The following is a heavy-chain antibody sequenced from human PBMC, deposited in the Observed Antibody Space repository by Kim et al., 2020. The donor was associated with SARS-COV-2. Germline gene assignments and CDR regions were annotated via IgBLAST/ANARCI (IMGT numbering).Heavy chain of an antibody. CDR2: IRSKANSYAT. V-gene: IGHV3-73*01. CDR3: TRSPTSEPTDYYGMDV. Sequence: GGSLRLSCAASGFTFSGSAMHWVRQASGKGLEWVGRIRSKANSYATAYPASVKGRFTISRDDSKNTAYLQMNSLKIEDTAVYYCTRSPTSEPTDYYGMDVWGQGTTVTVSS. J-gene: IGHJ6*02. CDR1: GFTFSGSA. D-gene: IGHD5-12*01.